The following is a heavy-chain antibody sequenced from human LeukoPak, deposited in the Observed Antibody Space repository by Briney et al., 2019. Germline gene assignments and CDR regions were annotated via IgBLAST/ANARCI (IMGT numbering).Heavy chain of an antibody. V-gene: IGHV3-30-3*01. CDR2: ISYDGSNK. D-gene: IGHD4-17*01. CDR1: GFTFSSYA. CDR3: PRGDGDYLVYFDY. Sequence: PGGSLRLSCAASGFTFSSYAMHWVRQAPGKGLEWVAVISYDGSNKYYADSVKGRFTISRDNSKNTLYLQMNSLRAEDTAVYYCPRGDGDYLVYFDYWGQGTLVTVSS. J-gene: IGHJ4*02.